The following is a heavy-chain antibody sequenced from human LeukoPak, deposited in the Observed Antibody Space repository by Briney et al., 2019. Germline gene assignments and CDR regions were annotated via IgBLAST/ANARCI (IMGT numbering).Heavy chain of an antibody. CDR3: ARRGYDSGGYYNY. Sequence: GESLKISCQGSGYSFTSYRIGWVRQMPGKGLEWMGVIYPGDSDTRYSPSFQGQVTISADKSISTAYLQWSSLKASDTAMYYCARRGYDSGGYYNYWGQGTLVTVSS. J-gene: IGHJ4*02. D-gene: IGHD3-22*01. CDR2: IYPGDSDT. V-gene: IGHV5-51*01. CDR1: GYSFTSYR.